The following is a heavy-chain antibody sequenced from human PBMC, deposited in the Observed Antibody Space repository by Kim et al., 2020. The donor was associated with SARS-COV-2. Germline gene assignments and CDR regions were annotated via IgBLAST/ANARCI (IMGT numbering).Heavy chain of an antibody. Sequence: GGSLRLSCAASGFTFSSYSMNWVRQAPGKGLEWVSYISSSSSTIYYADSVKGRFTISRDNAKNSLYLQMNSLRDEDTAVYYCARGQVENFWSGPTYYYYGMDVWGQGTTVTVSS. CDR2: ISSSSSTI. V-gene: IGHV3-48*02. D-gene: IGHD3-3*01. CDR1: GFTFSSYS. CDR3: ARGQVENFWSGPTYYYYGMDV. J-gene: IGHJ6*02.